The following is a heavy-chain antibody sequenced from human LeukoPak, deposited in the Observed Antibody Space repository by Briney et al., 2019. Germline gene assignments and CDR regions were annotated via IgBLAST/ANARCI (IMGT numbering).Heavy chain of an antibody. CDR3: ARDLRTLMVYPSHYYYYGMDV. Sequence: PGRSLRLSCAASGFTFSSYAMHWVRQAPGKGLEWVAVISYDGSNKYYADSVKGRFTISRDNSKNTLYLQMNSLRAEDTAVYYCARDLRTLMVYPSHYYYYGMDVWGQGTTVTVSS. D-gene: IGHD2-8*01. CDR1: GFTFSSYA. J-gene: IGHJ6*02. V-gene: IGHV3-30-3*01. CDR2: ISYDGSNK.